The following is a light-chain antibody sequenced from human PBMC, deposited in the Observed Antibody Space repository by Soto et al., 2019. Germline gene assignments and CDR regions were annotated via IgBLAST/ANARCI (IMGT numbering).Light chain of an antibody. CDR1: SSDVGGYNF. CDR2: DVN. Sequence: QSVLTQPASVSGSPGQSITISCTGTSSDVGGYNFVSWYQQHPGKAPRLIIYDVNYRPSGVSNRFSGSKSGSTASLTISGLQAEDEADYYCSSYTRSSTYVFGTGTKVTVL. CDR3: SSYTRSSTYV. V-gene: IGLV2-14*01. J-gene: IGLJ1*01.